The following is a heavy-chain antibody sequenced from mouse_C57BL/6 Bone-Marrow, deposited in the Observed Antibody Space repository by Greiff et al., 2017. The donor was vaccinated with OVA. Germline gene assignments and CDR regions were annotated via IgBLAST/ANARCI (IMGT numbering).Heavy chain of an antibody. Sequence: VQLQQPGAELVKPGASVKLSCKASGYTFTSYWLHWVKQRPGQGLEWIGMIHPTSGSTNYNEKFKSKATLTVDKSSSTAYMQLSSLTSEDSAVYYCARPFITTVVATKGYFDYWGQGTTLTVSS. J-gene: IGHJ2*01. CDR3: ARPFITTVVATKGYFDY. CDR2: IHPTSGST. V-gene: IGHV1-64*01. D-gene: IGHD1-1*01. CDR1: GYTFTSYW.